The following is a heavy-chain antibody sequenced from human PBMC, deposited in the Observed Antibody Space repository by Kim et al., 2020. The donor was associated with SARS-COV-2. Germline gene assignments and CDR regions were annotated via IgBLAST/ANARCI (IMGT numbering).Heavy chain of an antibody. J-gene: IGHJ6*02. V-gene: IGHV1-18*01. CDR2: IGAYNGNT. Sequence: ASVKVSCKASGYTFTSYGISWVRQAPGQGLEWMGWIGAYNGNTNYAQKLQGRVTMTTDTSTSTAYMELRSLRSDDTAVYYCASGGGLAPYYYGMDVWGQGTTATVSS. CDR3: ASGGGLAPYYYGMDV. CDR1: GYTFTSYG. D-gene: IGHD6-19*01.